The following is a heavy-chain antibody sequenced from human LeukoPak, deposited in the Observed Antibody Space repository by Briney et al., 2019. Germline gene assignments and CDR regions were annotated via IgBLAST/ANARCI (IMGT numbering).Heavy chain of an antibody. V-gene: IGHV1-8*03. J-gene: IGHJ3*02. CDR2: MNPNTGKT. CDR1: GYSFNIFH. Sequence: ASVKVSCKAAGYSFNIFHINWVRQAPGQGPEWMVWMNPNTGKTGFAQKFQGRVTITQNSSISTVYMELNSLTSDDTGVYYCARRGLVAGIYDLVYGFDIWGQGTMVTVSS. CDR3: ARRGLVAGIYDLVYGFDI. D-gene: IGHD3/OR15-3a*01.